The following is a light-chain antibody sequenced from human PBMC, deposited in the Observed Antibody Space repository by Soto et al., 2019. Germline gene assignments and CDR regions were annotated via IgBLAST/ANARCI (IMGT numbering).Light chain of an antibody. V-gene: IGLV1-40*01. Sequence: QSVLTQPPSVSGAPGQRVTISCTGSSSNIGAGYDVYWYQQLPGTAPKLLIYGNNNRPSGVPDRFSGSKSGTSASLAITGLQAEDEADYYCQSYDSRLRRVFGGGTKLTVL. CDR3: QSYDSRLRRV. J-gene: IGLJ2*01. CDR2: GNN. CDR1: SSNIGAGYD.